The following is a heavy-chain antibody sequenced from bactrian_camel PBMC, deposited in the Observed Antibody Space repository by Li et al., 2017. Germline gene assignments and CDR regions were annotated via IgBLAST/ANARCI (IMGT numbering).Heavy chain of an antibody. CDR1: GNTASTYC. J-gene: IGHJ6*01. D-gene: IGHD2*01. CDR3: AAKEGSGGYWGCSPEAQDDFGY. V-gene: IGHV3S53*01. Sequence: VQLVESGGGSVQAGGSLRLSCTASGNTASTYCMAWFRQSPGKEREGVAAIYTSGTTHYADSVKGRFTISRDNAKSTLYLQMSSLKVEDTAIYYCAAKEGSGGYWGCSPEAQDDFGYWGQGTQVTVS. CDR2: IYTSGTT.